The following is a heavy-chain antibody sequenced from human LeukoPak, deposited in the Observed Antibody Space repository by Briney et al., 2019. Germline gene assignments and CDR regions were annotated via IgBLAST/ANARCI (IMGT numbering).Heavy chain of an antibody. Sequence: SETLSLTCTVSGGSISSGGYYWSWIRQHPGKGLEWIGYIYYSGSTYYNPSLKSRVTISVDTSKNQFSLKLSSVTAADTAVYYCARVSSANWNPGWFDPWGQGTLVTVSS. CDR1: GGSISSGGYY. D-gene: IGHD1-20*01. CDR3: ARVSSANWNPGWFDP. CDR2: IYYSGST. J-gene: IGHJ5*02. V-gene: IGHV4-31*03.